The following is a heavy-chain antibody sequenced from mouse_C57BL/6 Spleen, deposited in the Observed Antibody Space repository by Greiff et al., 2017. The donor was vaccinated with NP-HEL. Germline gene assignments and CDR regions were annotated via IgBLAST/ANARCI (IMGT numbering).Heavy chain of an antibody. Sequence: QVQLKQPGAELVKPGASVKMSCKASGYTFTSYWITWVKQRPGQGLEWIGDIYPGSGSTNYNEKFKSKATLTVDTSSSTAYMQLSSLTSEDSAVYSCARKSDYDGYYLFAYWGQGTLVTVSA. J-gene: IGHJ3*01. CDR1: GYTFTSYW. CDR2: IYPGSGST. CDR3: ARKSDYDGYYLFAY. D-gene: IGHD2-3*01. V-gene: IGHV1-55*01.